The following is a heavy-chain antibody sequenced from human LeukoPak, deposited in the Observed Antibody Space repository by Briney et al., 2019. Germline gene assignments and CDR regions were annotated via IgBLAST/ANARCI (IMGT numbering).Heavy chain of an antibody. CDR2: ISGSGGST. CDR3: ANDLGLEWLLSPFDY. J-gene: IGHJ4*02. CDR1: GFTFSSYA. V-gene: IGHV3-23*01. Sequence: GGSLRLSCAASGFTFSSYAMSWVRQAPGKGLEWVSAISGSGGSTYYADSVKGRFTISRDNSKNTLYLQMNSLRAEDTAVYYCANDLGLEWLLSPFDYWGQGTLVTVSS. D-gene: IGHD3-3*01.